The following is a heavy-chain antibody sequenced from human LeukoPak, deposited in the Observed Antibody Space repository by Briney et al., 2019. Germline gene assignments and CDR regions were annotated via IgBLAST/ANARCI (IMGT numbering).Heavy chain of an antibody. CDR1: GYTFTDHY. CDR2: IKPNTGGT. Sequence: ASVKVSCKASGYTFTDHYMHWVRQAPGQEFEWMGWIKPNTGGTHYAQKFQGRVTMTRDTSISTAYMELSRLRSDDTAVYYCARSSYDYVCGTGYAFDIWGQGTMVTVSS. CDR3: ARSSYDYVCGTGYAFDI. V-gene: IGHV1-2*02. J-gene: IGHJ3*02. D-gene: IGHD3-16*01.